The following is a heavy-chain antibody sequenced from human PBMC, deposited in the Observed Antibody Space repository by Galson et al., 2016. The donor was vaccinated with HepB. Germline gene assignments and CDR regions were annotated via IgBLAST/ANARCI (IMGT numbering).Heavy chain of an antibody. V-gene: IGHV1-2*06. CDR1: GFTFTDYF. CDR2: INPSSVDT. J-gene: IGHJ4*02. Sequence: SVKVSCKASGFTFTDYFIHWVRQAPGQGLEWVGRINPSSVDTNYAQNFQGRVTLTRDTSISTAYMELTSLTSEDTAVYYCARSRSVRGSLYFDFWGQGTLVTVSS. CDR3: ARSRSVRGSLYFDF. D-gene: IGHD6-13*01.